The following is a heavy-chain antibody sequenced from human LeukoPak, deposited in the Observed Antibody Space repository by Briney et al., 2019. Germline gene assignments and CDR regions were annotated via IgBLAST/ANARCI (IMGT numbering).Heavy chain of an antibody. D-gene: IGHD4-23*01. CDR2: ISSSSSYI. CDR1: GFTFSSYS. Sequence: GGSLRLSCAASGFTFSSYSMNWVRQAPGKGLEWVSSISSSSSYIYYADSVKGRFTISRDNAKNSLYLQMNSLRAEDTAVYYCAIEDYGGNSLHQWFDPWSQGTLVTVSS. J-gene: IGHJ5*02. V-gene: IGHV3-21*01. CDR3: AIEDYGGNSLHQWFDP.